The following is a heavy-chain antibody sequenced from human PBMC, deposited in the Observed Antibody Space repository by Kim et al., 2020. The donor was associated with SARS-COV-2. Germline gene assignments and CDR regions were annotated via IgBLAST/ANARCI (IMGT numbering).Heavy chain of an antibody. V-gene: IGHV1-2*02. CDR2: INPNSGGT. CDR3: AREKIAVAGTDFDY. Sequence: ASVKVSCKASGYTFTGYYMHWVRQAPGQGLEWMGWINPNSGGTNYAQKFQGRVTMTRDTSISIAYMELSRLRSDDTAVYYCAREKIAVAGTDFDYWGQGTLVTVSS. CDR1: GYTFTGYY. D-gene: IGHD6-19*01. J-gene: IGHJ4*02.